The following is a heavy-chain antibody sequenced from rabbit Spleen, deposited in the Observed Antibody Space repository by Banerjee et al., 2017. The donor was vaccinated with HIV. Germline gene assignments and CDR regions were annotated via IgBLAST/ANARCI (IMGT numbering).Heavy chain of an antibody. CDR2: INSGSSGTT. D-gene: IGHD4-1*01. CDR3: ARETSSGWGVVSYYFNL. V-gene: IGHV1S45*01. Sequence: QEQLVESGGGLVQPEGSLTLTCKASGFDFSSYGVSWVRQAPGKGLEWIGCINSGSSGTTFSASWAKGRFTISRSSSTTVTLQMTSLTAADTATYFCARETSSGWGVVSYYFNLLGPGTLVTVS. CDR1: GFDFSSYG. J-gene: IGHJ4*01.